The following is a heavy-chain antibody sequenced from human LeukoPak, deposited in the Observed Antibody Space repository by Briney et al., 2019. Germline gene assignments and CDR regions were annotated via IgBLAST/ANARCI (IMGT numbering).Heavy chain of an antibody. CDR1: GYTLTELS. D-gene: IGHD3-22*01. J-gene: IGHJ6*02. CDR3: ARDADSSGYYRGNGMDV. CDR2: FDPEDGET. V-gene: IGHV1-24*01. Sequence: ASVKVSCKVSGYTLTELSMHWVRQAPGKGLEWMGGFDPEDGETIYAQKFQGRVTMTEDTSTDTAYMELSSLRSEDTAVYYCARDADSSGYYRGNGMDVWGQGTTVTVSS.